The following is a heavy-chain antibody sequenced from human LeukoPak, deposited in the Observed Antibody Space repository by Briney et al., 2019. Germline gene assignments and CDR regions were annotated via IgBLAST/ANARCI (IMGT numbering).Heavy chain of an antibody. V-gene: IGHV3-9*01. CDR3: AKVRGNSGYGVMDV. CDR2: ISWNSGSR. Sequence: GGSLRLSCAASGFTFDDYAMHWVRQAPGKGLEWVSGISWNSGSRGYADSVKGRFTISRDNAKNSLYLQMNSLRAEDTALYYCAKVRGNSGYGVMDVWGQGTTVTVSS. D-gene: IGHD5-12*01. J-gene: IGHJ6*02. CDR1: GFTFDDYA.